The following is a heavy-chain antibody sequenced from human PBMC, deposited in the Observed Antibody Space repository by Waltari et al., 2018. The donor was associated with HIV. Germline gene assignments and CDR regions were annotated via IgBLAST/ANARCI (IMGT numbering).Heavy chain of an antibody. CDR1: GYTFSDYY. V-gene: IGHV1-2*02. D-gene: IGHD3-22*01. CDR3: ARVFRGTVNYFDSRLGH. Sequence: QVQLVQSGAELKKPGASVQVACKASGYTFSDYYMHWVRQAPGQGLEWMGWINPNSGGTRYAEKFQGRVTMTRDTSISTAYMELSRLRFDDTAVYYCARVFRGTVNYFDSRLGHWGQGTLVTVSS. J-gene: IGHJ5*02. CDR2: INPNSGGT.